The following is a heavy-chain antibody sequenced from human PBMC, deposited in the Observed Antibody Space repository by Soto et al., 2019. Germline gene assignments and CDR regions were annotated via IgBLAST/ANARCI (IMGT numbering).Heavy chain of an antibody. Sequence: EVQLVESGGGLVQPGGSLRLSCAASGLTVSSNHMSWVRQAPGKGLEWLSVIYSDGTTYYGDSVKGRFTISRDNSKNTLYLQMTSLRAEDTAVYYCARAAGLYWGQGTLVSVSS. CDR3: ARAAGLY. CDR2: IYSDGTT. D-gene: IGHD3-10*01. V-gene: IGHV3-66*01. CDR1: GLTVSSNH. J-gene: IGHJ4*02.